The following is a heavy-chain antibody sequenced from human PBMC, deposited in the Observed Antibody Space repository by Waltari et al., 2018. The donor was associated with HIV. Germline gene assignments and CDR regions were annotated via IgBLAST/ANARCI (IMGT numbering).Heavy chain of an antibody. J-gene: IGHJ6*02. CDR3: ASPDYGDYSNYYYYYGMDV. D-gene: IGHD4-17*01. V-gene: IGHV1-69*01. CDR2: SLPSFGTA. CDR1: GGTFSSYA. Sequence: QVQLVQSGAEVKKPGSSVKVSCKASGGTFSSYAISWVRQAPGQGLEWMGGSLPSFGTANYAQKFQGRVTITADESTSTAYMELSSLRSEDTAVYYCASPDYGDYSNYYYYYGMDVWGQGTTVTVSS.